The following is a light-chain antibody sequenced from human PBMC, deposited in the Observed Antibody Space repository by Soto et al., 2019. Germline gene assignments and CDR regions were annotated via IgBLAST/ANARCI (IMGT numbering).Light chain of an antibody. CDR1: QSVSSS. CDR2: DAS. V-gene: IGKV3-15*01. J-gene: IGKJ1*01. Sequence: EIMMTQSPATLSMSPGERATLSCRASQSVSSSLAWYQQRPGQAPRLLIYDASTRATGVPARFSGSGSGTDFTLPISSLQSEDFALYYCQQYRNWPPWTFGQGTKVEIK. CDR3: QQYRNWPPWT.